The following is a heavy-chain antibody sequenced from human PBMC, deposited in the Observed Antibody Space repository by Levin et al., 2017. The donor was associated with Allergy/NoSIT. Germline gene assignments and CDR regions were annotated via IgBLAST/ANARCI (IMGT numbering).Heavy chain of an antibody. CDR2: ISDSGTNT. Sequence: GSLRLSCVASGYTFSSHAMAWVRQAPGKGLEWVSAISDSGTNTYYPDAVRGRFAISRDNSKNTLYLQMNSLRADDTAVYYCARKQTIVGSYTTVDYWGQGSPVTVSS. J-gene: IGHJ4*02. CDR1: GYTFSSHA. D-gene: IGHD1-26*01. V-gene: IGHV3-23*01. CDR3: ARKQTIVGSYTTVDY.